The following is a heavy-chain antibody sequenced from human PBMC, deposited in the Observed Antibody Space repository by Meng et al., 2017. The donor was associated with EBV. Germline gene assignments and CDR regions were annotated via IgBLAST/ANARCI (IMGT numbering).Heavy chain of an antibody. J-gene: IGHJ4*02. CDR2: LIPMSDAP. D-gene: IGHD3-10*01. V-gene: IGHV1-69*01. CDR1: GGTFRSDA. Sequence: QVQLVQSGAGVKKPGSSVKVPCKTSGGTFRSDAVSWVRQAPGQGLEWMGGLIPMSDAPHYAQKFQGRVTMTADESTNTHYMDLSGLRFEDTAVYYCASESGRGFTPDYWGQGTLVTVSS. CDR3: ASESGRGFTPDY.